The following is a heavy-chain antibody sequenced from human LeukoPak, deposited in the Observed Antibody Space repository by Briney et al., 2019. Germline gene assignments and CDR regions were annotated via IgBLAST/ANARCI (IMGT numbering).Heavy chain of an antibody. J-gene: IGHJ4*02. D-gene: IGHD2-2*02. CDR3: ARAELGYCSSTSCYTPPTFDY. Sequence: ASVKVSCKASGYTFTSYGISWVRQAPGQGLEWMGWISAYNGNTNYAQKLQGRVTMTTDTSTSTAYMELRSLRSDDTAVYYCARAELGYCSSTSCYTPPTFDYWGQGTLVTVSS. CDR1: GYTFTSYG. V-gene: IGHV1-18*01. CDR2: ISAYNGNT.